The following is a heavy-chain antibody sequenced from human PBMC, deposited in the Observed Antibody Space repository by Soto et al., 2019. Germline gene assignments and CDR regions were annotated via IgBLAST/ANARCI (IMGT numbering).Heavy chain of an antibody. V-gene: IGHV1-58*01. D-gene: IGHD1-26*01. CDR2: IVVGSGNT. CDR3: AADYISGSYMGY. CDR1: GFTFTSSA. J-gene: IGHJ4*02. Sequence: SVKVSCKASGFTFTSSAVQWVRQARGQRLEWIGWIVVGSGNTNYAQKFQERVTITRDMSTSTAYMELSSLRSEDTAVYYCAADYISGSYMGYWGQGTLVTVSS.